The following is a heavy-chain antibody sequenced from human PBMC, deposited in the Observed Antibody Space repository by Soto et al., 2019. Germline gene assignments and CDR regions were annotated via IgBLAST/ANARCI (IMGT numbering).Heavy chain of an antibody. CDR3: ATTRTNYGVPYYMDV. CDR2: ISYDGSNK. J-gene: IGHJ6*03. CDR1: GFTFSSYG. V-gene: IGHV3-30*03. Sequence: GGSLRLSCAASGFTFSSYGMHWVRQAPGKGLEWVAVISYDGSNKYYADSVKGRFTISRDNSKNTLYLQMNSLRAEDTAVYYCATTRTNYGVPYYMDVWGKGTTVTVSS. D-gene: IGHD4-17*01.